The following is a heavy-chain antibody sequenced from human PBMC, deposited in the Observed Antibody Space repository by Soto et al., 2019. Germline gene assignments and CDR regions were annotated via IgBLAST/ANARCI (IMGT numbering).Heavy chain of an antibody. CDR2: INPSGGST. CDR1: GYTFTSYY. V-gene: IGHV1-46*01. CDR3: ARPLSRSWILYYYYGMDV. D-gene: IGHD6-13*01. J-gene: IGHJ6*02. Sequence: ASVKVSCKASGYTFTSYYMHWVRQAPGQGLEWMGIINPSGGSTSYAQKFQGRVTMTRDTSTSTVYMELSSLRSEDTAVYYCARPLSRSWILYYYYGMDVWGQGTTATVSS.